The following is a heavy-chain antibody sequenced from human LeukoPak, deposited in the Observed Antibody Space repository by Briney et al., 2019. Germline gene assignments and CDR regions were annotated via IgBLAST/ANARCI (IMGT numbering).Heavy chain of an antibody. D-gene: IGHD3-22*01. J-gene: IGHJ4*02. Sequence: ASVKVSCKASGGTFSIYAISWVRQAPGQGLEWMGGIIPIFGTANYAQKFQGRVTITADESTSTAYMELSSLRSEDTAVYYCARGWDYDSGGRPTAYVYWGQGTLVTVSS. CDR2: IIPIFGTA. CDR1: GGTFSIYA. V-gene: IGHV1-69*13. CDR3: ARGWDYDSGGRPTAYVY.